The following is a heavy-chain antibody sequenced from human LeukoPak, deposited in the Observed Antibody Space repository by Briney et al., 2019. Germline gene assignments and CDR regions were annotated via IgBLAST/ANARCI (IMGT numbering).Heavy chain of an antibody. CDR2: IYYSGST. CDR3: AREGGSGYYYDAFDT. V-gene: IGHV4-59*01. D-gene: IGHD3-22*01. CDR1: GGSISSYY. Sequence: SETLSLTCTVSGGSISSYYWSWIRQPPGKGLEWIGYIYYSGSTNYNPSLKSRVTISVDTSKNQFSLKLSSVTAADTAVYYCAREGGSGYYYDAFDTWGQGTMVTVSS. J-gene: IGHJ3*02.